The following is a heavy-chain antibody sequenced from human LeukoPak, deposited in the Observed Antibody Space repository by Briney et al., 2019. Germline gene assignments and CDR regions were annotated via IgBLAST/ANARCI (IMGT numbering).Heavy chain of an antibody. D-gene: IGHD1-26*01. Sequence: GGSLRLSCAASGFSFSTYWMAWVRQAPGKGLEWVANIKGDESARHQADSVKGRFTISRDNAQNSVYLQMSSLRGEDTAVYYCARVVGGSLDYWGQGTLVTVSS. V-gene: IGHV3-7*01. CDR2: IKGDESAR. CDR1: GFSFSTYW. J-gene: IGHJ4*02. CDR3: ARVVGGSLDY.